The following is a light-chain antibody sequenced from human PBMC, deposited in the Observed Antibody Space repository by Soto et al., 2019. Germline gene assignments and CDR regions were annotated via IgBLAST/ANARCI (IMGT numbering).Light chain of an antibody. CDR3: QQYNSHPCT. CDR1: QSIRSW. CDR2: KAS. Sequence: DIQMTQSPSTLPASVGDRVTVTCRASQSIRSWLAWYQEKPGKAPKLLIYKASLLETGVPSRFSGSGSGTEFALTISSLQTDDFGTYCCQQYNSHPCTFCQGTK. V-gene: IGKV1-5*03. J-gene: IGKJ1*01.